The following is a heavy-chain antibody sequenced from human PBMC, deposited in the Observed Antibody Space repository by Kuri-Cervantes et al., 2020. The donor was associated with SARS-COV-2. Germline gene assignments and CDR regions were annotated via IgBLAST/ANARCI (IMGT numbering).Heavy chain of an antibody. CDR2: INHSGST. V-gene: IGHV4-34*01. Sequence: SETLSLTCAVYGGSFSGYYWSWIRLPPGKGLEWIGEINHSGSTNYNPSLKSRVTISVDKYKNQFSLQLSSVAAADPAVYYCASGSGGSGTIYWGQGTLVPVSS. D-gene: IGHD3-10*01. CDR3: ASGSGGSGTIY. CDR1: GGSFSGYY. J-gene: IGHJ4*02.